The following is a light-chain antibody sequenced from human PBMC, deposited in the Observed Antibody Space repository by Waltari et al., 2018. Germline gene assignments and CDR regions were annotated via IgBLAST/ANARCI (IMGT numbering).Light chain of an antibody. CDR1: QSISSW. V-gene: IGKV1-5*01. CDR2: EAS. Sequence: DIQMTQSPSTLSASVGDRVTITCRASQSISSWLAWDQQKPGKAPKLLLYEASSLESGVPSRFNGSGSGTEFTLTIRSLQPDDFATYYCQQYNRLTFGGGTKVEIK. J-gene: IGKJ4*01. CDR3: QQYNRLT.